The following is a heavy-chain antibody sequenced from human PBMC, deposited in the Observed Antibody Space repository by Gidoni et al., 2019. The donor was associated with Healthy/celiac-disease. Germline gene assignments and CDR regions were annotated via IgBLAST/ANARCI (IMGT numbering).Heavy chain of an antibody. V-gene: IGHV4-59*01. D-gene: IGHD3-10*01. Sequence: QVQLQEAGPGLVKPSETLSLTCPVPGGPISSYYWSWIRQPPGKGLEWIGYIYYSGSTNYNPSLKSRVTISVDTSKNQFSLKLSSVTAADTAVYYCARGGVDSGWFDPWGQGTLVTVSS. CDR1: GGPISSYY. CDR2: IYYSGST. CDR3: ARGGVDSGWFDP. J-gene: IGHJ5*02.